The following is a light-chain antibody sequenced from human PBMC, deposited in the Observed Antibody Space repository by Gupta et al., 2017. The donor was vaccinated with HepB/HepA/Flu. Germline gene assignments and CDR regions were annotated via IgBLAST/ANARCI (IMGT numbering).Light chain of an antibody. V-gene: IGLV2-14*01. CDR2: DVS. CDR3: SSSTSSSTLGV. J-gene: IGLJ2*01. Sequence: QSALTQPASVSVSPGQSITISCTVTSSDVGGYNYVSWYQQHPGKAPKLMIYDVSNRPSGVSNRFSGSKSGNTASLTISGLQAEDEADYYCSSSTSSSTLGVFGGGTKLTVL. CDR1: SSDVGGYNY.